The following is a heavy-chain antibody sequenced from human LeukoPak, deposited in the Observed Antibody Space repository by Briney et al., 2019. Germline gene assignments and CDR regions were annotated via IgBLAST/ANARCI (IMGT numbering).Heavy chain of an antibody. CDR2: ISNSGST. CDR1: GGSVSTGSYY. Sequence: SETLSLTCTVSGGSVSTGSYYWSWIRQPPGKGLEWIGYISNSGSTNYNPSLEGRVTMSLDTSKNQFSLKLNFVTAADTAVYYCARDPRFYGSGSPMADPWGQGTLVTVSS. CDR3: ARDPRFYGSGSPMADP. V-gene: IGHV4-61*01. J-gene: IGHJ5*02. D-gene: IGHD3-10*01.